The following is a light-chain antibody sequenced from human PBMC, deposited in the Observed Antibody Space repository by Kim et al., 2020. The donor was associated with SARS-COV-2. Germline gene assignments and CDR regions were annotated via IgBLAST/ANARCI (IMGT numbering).Light chain of an antibody. V-gene: IGLV4-60*03. Sequence: SVKLTSTLSSGHSTYVIAWHQQQPGKAPRFLMKLEGSGSYNKGSGVPDRFSGSSSGADRYLTISNLQSEDEADYFCETWDSHTLVFGTGTKVTVL. CDR1: SGHSTYV. CDR2: LEGSGSY. J-gene: IGLJ1*01. CDR3: ETWDSHTLV.